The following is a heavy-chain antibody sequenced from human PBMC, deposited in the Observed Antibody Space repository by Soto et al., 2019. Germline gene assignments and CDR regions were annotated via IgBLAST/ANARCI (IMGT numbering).Heavy chain of an antibody. D-gene: IGHD6-13*01. CDR3: AKDFYLTVGEVLPAAAAFDV. Sequence: EVQLLESGGGLVQPGGSLRLSCAASGFTFSNYAMTWVRQAPGKGLEWVSGISGSGRSTYYADSVKGRFTISRDNSKNTLYVQMNSLRVEDTALYYCAKDFYLTVGEVLPAAAAFDVWGQGTMVTVSS. J-gene: IGHJ3*01. CDR2: ISGSGRST. CDR1: GFTFSNYA. V-gene: IGHV3-23*01.